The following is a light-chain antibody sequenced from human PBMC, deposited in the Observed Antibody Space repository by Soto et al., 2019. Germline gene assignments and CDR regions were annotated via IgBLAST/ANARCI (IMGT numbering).Light chain of an antibody. Sequence: EIVLTQSPGTLSLSPGERATLSCRASQSVSSSYLAWYQQKPGQAPRLLIYGASSRATGIPDRFSGSGSGTAFTLTISRLEPEDFAVYYCQLYGSSPPYTFGQGTKLEI. CDR3: QLYGSSPPYT. CDR2: GAS. J-gene: IGKJ2*01. V-gene: IGKV3-20*01. CDR1: QSVSSSY.